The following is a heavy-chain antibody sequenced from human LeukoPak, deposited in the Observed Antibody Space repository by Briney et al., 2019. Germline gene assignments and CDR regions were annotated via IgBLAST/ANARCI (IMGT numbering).Heavy chain of an antibody. V-gene: IGHV4-34*01. CDR1: GGSFSGYY. D-gene: IGHD6-13*01. CDR3: ARGCIAAVPCYFDY. J-gene: IGHJ4*02. Sequence: PSETLSLTCAVYGGSFSGYYWSWIRQPPGKGLEWIGEINHSGSTNYNPSLKSRVTISVDTSRNQFSLKLSSVTAADTAVYYCARGCIAAVPCYFDYWGQGTLVTVSS. CDR2: INHSGST.